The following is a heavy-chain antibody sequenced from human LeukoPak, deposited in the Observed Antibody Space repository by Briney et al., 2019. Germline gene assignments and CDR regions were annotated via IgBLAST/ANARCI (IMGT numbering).Heavy chain of an antibody. Sequence: GGSLRLSCVPSGITFSNYYMHCVRQVPGVGLVWVSHIIQDGSVTSYADSVKGRFTISRDNAKNTVYLQLNNLRAEDTAVYYCATDDYRGLGYWGQGTLVTVSS. D-gene: IGHD3-16*01. V-gene: IGHV3-74*01. CDR1: GITFSNYY. J-gene: IGHJ4*02. CDR2: IIQDGSVT. CDR3: ATDDYRGLGY.